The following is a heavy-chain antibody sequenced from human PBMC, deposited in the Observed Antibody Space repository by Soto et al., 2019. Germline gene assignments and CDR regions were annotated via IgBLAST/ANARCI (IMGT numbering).Heavy chain of an antibody. CDR3: ARALIVVVPAAILGWFDP. V-gene: IGHV4-30-4*01. D-gene: IGHD2-2*01. CDR2: IYYSGST. Sequence: QVQLQESGPGLVKPSQTLSLTCTVSGGSISSGDYYWSWIRQPPGKGLEWIGYIYYSGSTYYNPSLNSRVTISVDTSKNQFSLKLSSVTAADTAVYYCARALIVVVPAAILGWFDPWGQGTLVTVSS. J-gene: IGHJ5*02. CDR1: GGSISSGDYY.